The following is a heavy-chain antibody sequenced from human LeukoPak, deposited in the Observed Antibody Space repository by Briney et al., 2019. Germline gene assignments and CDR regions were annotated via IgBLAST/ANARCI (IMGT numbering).Heavy chain of an antibody. CDR3: ARDHYGSGSYKSYFDN. CDR1: GGSISNYY. V-gene: IGHV4-4*07. CDR2: MYTSGST. Sequence: PSETLSLTCTVSGGSISNYYWSWLRQPAGKGLEWIGRMYTSGSTKYSPSLKSRVTISADNSKNQLSLKLTSVAAADTAVYYCARDHYGSGSYKSYFDNWGQGTQVTVSS. D-gene: IGHD3-10*01. J-gene: IGHJ4*02.